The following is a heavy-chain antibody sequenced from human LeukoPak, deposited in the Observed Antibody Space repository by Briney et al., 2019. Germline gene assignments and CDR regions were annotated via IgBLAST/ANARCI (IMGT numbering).Heavy chain of an antibody. Sequence: SETLSLTCTVSGGSISSSSYYWGWIRQPPGKGLEWIGSIYYSGSTYYNPSLKSRVTISVDTSKNQFSLKLSSVTAADTAVYYCARLPSRYSSSWYPNRDYWGQGTLVTVSS. CDR2: IYYSGST. D-gene: IGHD6-13*01. CDR3: ARLPSRYSSSWYPNRDY. V-gene: IGHV4-39*07. J-gene: IGHJ4*02. CDR1: GGSISSSSYY.